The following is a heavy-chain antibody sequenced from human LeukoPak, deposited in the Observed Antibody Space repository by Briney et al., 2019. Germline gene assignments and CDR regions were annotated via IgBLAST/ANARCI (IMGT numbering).Heavy chain of an antibody. CDR3: ARGVAAGVDF. CDR1: GYTFTSLD. D-gene: IGHD6-13*01. J-gene: IGHJ4*02. CDR2: MSPNSGIA. Sequence: ASVKVSCKASGYTFTSLDLNWVRQATGQGPEWMGWMSPNSGIAGYAQKFQGRVTMTRDISISTAYMELSSLTSEGTAVYYCARGVAAGVDFWGQGTLVTVSS. V-gene: IGHV1-8*01.